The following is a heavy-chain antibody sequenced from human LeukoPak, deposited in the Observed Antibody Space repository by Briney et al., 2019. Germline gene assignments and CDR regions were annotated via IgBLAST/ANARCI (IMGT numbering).Heavy chain of an antibody. CDR3: AKDRSSSWTFDY. Sequence: GGSLRLSCAASGFTFSSYAMHWVRQAPGKGLEWVAVISHDGSDKHYADPVKGRFTISRDNSKNTLYLQMNSLRAEDTAVYYCAKDRSSSWTFDYWGQGTPVTVSS. V-gene: IGHV3-30*04. CDR1: GFTFSSYA. D-gene: IGHD6-13*01. J-gene: IGHJ4*02. CDR2: ISHDGSDK.